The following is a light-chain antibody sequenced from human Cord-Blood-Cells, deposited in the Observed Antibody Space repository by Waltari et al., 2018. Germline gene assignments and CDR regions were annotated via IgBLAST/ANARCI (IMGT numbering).Light chain of an antibody. J-gene: IGKJ1*01. CDR2: AAS. CDR3: QQSYSTPPWT. Sequence: DIQMTQSPSSLSASVGDRVTLTCRASQSISSYLNWYQQKPGKATKLLIYAASSLQSGVPSRFSGSGSGTDFTLTISSLQPEDFATYYCQQSYSTPPWTFGQGTKVEIK. CDR1: QSISSY. V-gene: IGKV1-39*01.